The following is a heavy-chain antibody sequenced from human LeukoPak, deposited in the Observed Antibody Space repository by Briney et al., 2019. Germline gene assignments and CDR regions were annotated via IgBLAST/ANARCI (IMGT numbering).Heavy chain of an antibody. Sequence: ASVKVSCKASGYTFTDYYIYWVRQAPGQGLEWMGRMHPNSGGTNYAQKFQGRVTMTRDTSISTAYMELSRLTSDDTAVYYCASRDMVRGVIPQYYYGMDVWGQGTTVTVSS. CDR2: MHPNSGGT. CDR1: GYTFTDYY. CDR3: ASRDMVRGVIPQYYYGMDV. D-gene: IGHD3-10*01. J-gene: IGHJ6*02. V-gene: IGHV1-2*06.